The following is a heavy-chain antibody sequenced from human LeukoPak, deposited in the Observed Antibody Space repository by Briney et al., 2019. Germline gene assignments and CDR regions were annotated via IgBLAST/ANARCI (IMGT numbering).Heavy chain of an antibody. D-gene: IGHD4-17*01. CDR2: INPSGGST. CDR3: AAGDLVYDY. Sequence: ASVKVSRKASGYTFTTYYMHWVRQAPGQGLEWMGIINPSGGSTGYAQKFQGRVTMTRDTSTSTVYMELSSLRSEDTAVYYCAAGDLVYDYWGQGTLVTVSS. V-gene: IGHV1-46*01. CDR1: GYTFTTYY. J-gene: IGHJ4*02.